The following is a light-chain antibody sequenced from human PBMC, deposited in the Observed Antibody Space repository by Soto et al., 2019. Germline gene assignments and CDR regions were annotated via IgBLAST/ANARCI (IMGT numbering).Light chain of an antibody. CDR3: HHYGSSPRT. Sequence: EIVLTQSPGTLSLSPGERATLSCRASQSVSSSCLAWYQQKPGQAPRLLIYGASSRATGIPDRFSGSGSGTDFTLTISRLEPEDFALYYCHHYGSSPRTFVQGTKLEIK. CDR1: QSVSSSC. CDR2: GAS. V-gene: IGKV3-20*01. J-gene: IGKJ2*01.